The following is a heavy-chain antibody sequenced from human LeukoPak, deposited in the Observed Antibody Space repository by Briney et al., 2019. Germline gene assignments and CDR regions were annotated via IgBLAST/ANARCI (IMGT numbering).Heavy chain of an antibody. CDR3: ARDFSTYYDSSSFYGDSCFDY. CDR2: ISSSGSTI. D-gene: IGHD3-22*01. CDR1: GGSISSSSYY. Sequence: LSLTCTVSGGSISSSSYYWGWIRQPPGKGLEWVSYISSSGSTIYYADSVKGRFTISRDNAKNSLYLQMNSLRAEDTAVYYCARDFSTYYDSSSFYGDSCFDYWGQGILVTVSS. V-gene: IGHV3-11*01. J-gene: IGHJ4*02.